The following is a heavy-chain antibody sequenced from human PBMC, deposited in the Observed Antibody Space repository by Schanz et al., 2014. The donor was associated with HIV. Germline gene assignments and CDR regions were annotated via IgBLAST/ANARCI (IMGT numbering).Heavy chain of an antibody. CDR1: GFTFSNFA. CDR2: ISGSGVST. V-gene: IGHV3-23*01. J-gene: IGHJ6*02. CDR3: ARYYGMDV. Sequence: EVQMLESGGGSVQPGGSLRLSCAASGFTFSNFAMSWVRQAPGKGLEWVSSISGSGVSTFYAGSVKGRFAISRDKSKNTLYLQMNSLRVEDTAVYYCARYYGMDVWGRGTTVTVSS.